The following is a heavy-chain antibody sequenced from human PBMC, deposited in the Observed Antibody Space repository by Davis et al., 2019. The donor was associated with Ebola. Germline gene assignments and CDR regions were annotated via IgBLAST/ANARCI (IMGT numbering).Heavy chain of an antibody. CDR1: GFVFSNYV. D-gene: IGHD2-2*01. V-gene: IGHV3-23*01. Sequence: PGGSLRLSCAASGFVFSNYVMSWVRRAPGKGLEWVSTLGLSADTYYADSVKGRFTVSRDNSKNTLYLHMNNLRLDDTALYYCAKDPAGHAAGDDFWGQGTLVIVSS. CDR2: LGLSADT. J-gene: IGHJ4*02. CDR3: AKDPAGHAAGDDF.